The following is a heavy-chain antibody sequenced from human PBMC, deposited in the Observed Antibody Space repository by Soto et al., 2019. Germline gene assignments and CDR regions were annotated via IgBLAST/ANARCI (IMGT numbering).Heavy chain of an antibody. J-gene: IGHJ6*02. CDR3: ARVSPLTYYYYYGMDV. D-gene: IGHD3-16*01. V-gene: IGHV1-8*01. CDR1: GYTFTSYD. CDR2: MNPNSGNT. Sequence: ASVKVSCKASGYTFTSYDINWVRQATGQGLEWMGWMNPNSGNTGYAQKFQGRVTMTRNTSISTTYMELSSLRSEDTAVYYCARVSPLTYYYYYGMDVWGQGTTVTVYS.